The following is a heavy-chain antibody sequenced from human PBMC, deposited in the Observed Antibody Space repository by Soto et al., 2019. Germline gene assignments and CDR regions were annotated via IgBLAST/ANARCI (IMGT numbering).Heavy chain of an antibody. Sequence: EVQLVESGGGLVKPGGSLRLSCAASGFTFSSYSMNWVRQAPGKGLEWVSSISSSSSYIYYADSVKGRFTISRDNAKNSLYWQMNSLRAEDTAVYYCARQIAVADSFDYWGQGTLVTVSS. V-gene: IGHV3-21*01. CDR1: GFTFSSYS. CDR2: ISSSSSYI. J-gene: IGHJ4*02. D-gene: IGHD6-19*01. CDR3: ARQIAVADSFDY.